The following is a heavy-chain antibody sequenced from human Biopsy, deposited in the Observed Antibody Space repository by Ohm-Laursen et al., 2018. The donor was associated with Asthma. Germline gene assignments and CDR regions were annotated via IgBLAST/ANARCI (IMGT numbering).Heavy chain of an antibody. V-gene: IGHV1-69*13. CDR1: GGTLNTYV. D-gene: IGHD2-2*01. Sequence: GASVKASCKSLGGTLNTYVIGWVRQAPGQGLEWMGGINSVFGTTTYPQKFQDRVTITSDDSTSTVYMELSSLRSEDTAGYYCARKAGSCISRTCYSLDFWGQGTLVTVSS. J-gene: IGHJ4*02. CDR2: INSVFGTT. CDR3: ARKAGSCISRTCYSLDF.